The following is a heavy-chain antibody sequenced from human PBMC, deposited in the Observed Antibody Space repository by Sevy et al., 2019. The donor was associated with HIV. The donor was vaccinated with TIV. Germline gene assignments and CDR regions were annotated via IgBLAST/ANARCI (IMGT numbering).Heavy chain of an antibody. CDR3: AKDVVGGYYDSSGYSDH. V-gene: IGHV3-23*01. CDR1: GFTFTELV. J-gene: IGHJ4*02. Sequence: GGSLRLSCAASGFTFTELVMSWVRQSPGKGLEWVSTINSGGGSPYYADSVKGRFTISRDNSQNTLDLQMNSLRAEDTAVYYCAKDVVGGYYDSSGYSDHWGQGTLVTVSS. D-gene: IGHD3-22*01. CDR2: INSGGGSP.